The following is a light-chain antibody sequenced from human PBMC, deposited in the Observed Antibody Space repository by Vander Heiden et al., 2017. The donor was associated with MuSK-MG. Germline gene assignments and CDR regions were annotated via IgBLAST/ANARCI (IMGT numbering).Light chain of an antibody. CDR1: SGHSSYD. J-gene: IGLJ2*01. CDR3: QTWGTGIPV. V-gene: IGLV4-69*01. Sequence: QLVLTHSPSASPSLGASVKLTCTLSSGHSSYDIAWHQQQPEKGPRYLMKLNSDGSHSKGDGIPDRFSGSSSGAERYLTSSSLQSEDEADYYCQTWGTGIPVFGGGTKLTVL. CDR2: LNSDGSH.